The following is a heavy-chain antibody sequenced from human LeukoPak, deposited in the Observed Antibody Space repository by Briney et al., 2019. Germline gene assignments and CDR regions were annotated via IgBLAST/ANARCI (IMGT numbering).Heavy chain of an antibody. CDR3: AKPYYYDSYLDFDY. J-gene: IGHJ4*02. V-gene: IGHV3-23*01. CDR1: GFTFSSYA. D-gene: IGHD3-22*01. CDR2: ISGSGGST. Sequence: GGALRLSCAASGFTFSSYAMSWVRQAPGKGLEWVSAISGSGGSTYYADSVKGRFTISRDNSKTTLYLQMNSLRAEDTAVYYCAKPYYYDSYLDFDYWGQGTLVTVSS.